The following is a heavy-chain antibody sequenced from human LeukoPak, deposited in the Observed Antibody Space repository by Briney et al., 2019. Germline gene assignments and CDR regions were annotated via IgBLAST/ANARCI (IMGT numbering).Heavy chain of an antibody. V-gene: IGHV4-59*08. D-gene: IGHD6-13*01. CDR1: GGSISSYY. J-gene: IGHJ4*02. Sequence: SETLSLTCTVSGGSISSYYWSWIRQPPGKGLEWIGYIYYSGSTNYNPSLKSRVTISVGTSKSQFSLKLSSATAADTAIYYCARHRVIAAAGTGVFDSWGQGTLVTVSS. CDR3: ARHRVIAAAGTGVFDS. CDR2: IYYSGST.